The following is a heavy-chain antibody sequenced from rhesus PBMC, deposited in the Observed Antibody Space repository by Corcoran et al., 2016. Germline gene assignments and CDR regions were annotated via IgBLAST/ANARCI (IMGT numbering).Heavy chain of an antibody. CDR3: ARIYDSGYFDY. CDR1: GGSVSSSNW. Sequence: QVQLQESGPGLVKPSETLSLTCAVSGGSVSSSNWWSWIRQPPGKGLGWIGYISGSSGSTYYNPSLNSRVPFVTDTSKNQFSLKLSSVTAADTAVYYCARIYDSGYFDYWGQGVLVTVS. D-gene: IGHD3-28*01. CDR2: ISGSSGST. J-gene: IGHJ4*01. V-gene: IGHV4-65*01.